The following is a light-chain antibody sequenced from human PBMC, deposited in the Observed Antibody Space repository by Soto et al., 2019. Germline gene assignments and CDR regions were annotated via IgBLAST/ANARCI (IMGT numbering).Light chain of an antibody. CDR2: AAS. CDR3: QQYGSRPWT. V-gene: IGKV3-20*01. Sequence: EIVLTQSPGTLSLSPGERATLSCRASQSVTGTYLAWHQQKPGQAPRLLIFAASSRATGIPDRFSGSGSGTDFTLTISRLEPEDFAVYYCQQYGSRPWTFGQGTKVEVK. J-gene: IGKJ1*01. CDR1: QSVTGTY.